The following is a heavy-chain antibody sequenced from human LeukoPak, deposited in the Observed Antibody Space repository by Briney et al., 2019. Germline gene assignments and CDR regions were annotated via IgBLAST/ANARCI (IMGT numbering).Heavy chain of an antibody. Sequence: GSLRLSCSASGFTFSDYYMSWIRQAPGKGLEWVSYISSSGSTIYYADSVKGRFTISRDNAKNSLYLQMNSLRAEDTAVYYCARDKAEYCGGDCYPYDYYYIDVWGKGTTVTVSS. V-gene: IGHV3-11*04. CDR2: ISSSGSTI. CDR3: ARDKAEYCGGDCYPYDYYYIDV. CDR1: GFTFSDYY. J-gene: IGHJ6*03. D-gene: IGHD2-21*02.